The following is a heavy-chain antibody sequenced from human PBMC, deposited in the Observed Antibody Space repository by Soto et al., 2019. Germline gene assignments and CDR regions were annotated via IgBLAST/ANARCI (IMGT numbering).Heavy chain of an antibody. Sequence: QVQLVESGGGVVQPGRSLRLSCAASGFTFSSYAMHWVRQAPGKGLEWVAVISYDGSNKYYADSVKGRFTISRDNSKNTLYLQMNSLRAEDXAVXXXXXXXXXXXXXXXXYXXYGMDVWGQGTTVTVXS. CDR1: GFTFSSYA. J-gene: IGHJ6*02. CDR2: ISYDGSNK. V-gene: IGHV3-30-3*01. CDR3: XXXXXXXXXXXXXYXXYGMDV.